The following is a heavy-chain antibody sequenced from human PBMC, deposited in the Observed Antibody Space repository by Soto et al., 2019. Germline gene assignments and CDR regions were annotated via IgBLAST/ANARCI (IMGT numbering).Heavy chain of an antibody. V-gene: IGHV3-30*18. CDR1: GFTFSSYG. Sequence: GGSLRLSCAASGFTFSSYGMHWVRQAPGKGLEWVAVISYDGSNKYYADSVKGRFTISRDNSKNTLYLQMNSLRAEDTAVYYCAKDGEYSSSLGAFDYWGQGTLVTVSS. CDR2: ISYDGSNK. CDR3: AKDGEYSSSLGAFDY. J-gene: IGHJ4*02. D-gene: IGHD6-6*01.